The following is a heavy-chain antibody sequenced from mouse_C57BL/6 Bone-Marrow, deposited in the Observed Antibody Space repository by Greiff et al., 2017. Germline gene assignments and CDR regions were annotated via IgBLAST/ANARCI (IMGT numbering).Heavy chain of an antibody. D-gene: IGHD2-2*01. Sequence: VQLQQPGAELVKPGASVKLSCKASGYTFTSYWMHWVKQRPGQGLEWIGMIHPNSGSTNYNEKFKGKATLTVDKSSSTAYMQLSSLTSEDSAVYYCARYGYPLAMGYWGRGTSVTVS. CDR3: ARYGYPLAMGY. CDR2: IHPNSGST. J-gene: IGHJ4*01. CDR1: GYTFTSYW. V-gene: IGHV1-64*01.